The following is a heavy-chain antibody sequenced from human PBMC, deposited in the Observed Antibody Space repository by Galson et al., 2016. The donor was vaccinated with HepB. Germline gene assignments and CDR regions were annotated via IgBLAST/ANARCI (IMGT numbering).Heavy chain of an antibody. Sequence: SVKVSCKASGGTFNNYVITWVRQAPGQGLEWMGGIIPLFATTNYAREFQGRVTITADESATTAYMELSSLRSEDTAVYYCARGPYISGWLDSWGQGTLVTVSS. CDR3: ARGPYISGWLDS. J-gene: IGHJ4*02. CDR2: IIPLFATT. V-gene: IGHV1-69*13. CDR1: GGTFNNYV. D-gene: IGHD6-19*01.